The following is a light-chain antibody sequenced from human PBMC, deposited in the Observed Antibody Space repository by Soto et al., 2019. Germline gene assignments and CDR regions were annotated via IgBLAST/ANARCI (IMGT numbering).Light chain of an antibody. CDR1: QSVSSN. V-gene: IGKV3-15*01. J-gene: IGKJ5*01. Sequence: EIVMPQSPATLSVSPGERATLSCRASQSVSSNLAWYQQKPGQAPRLLIYGASTRATGIPARFSGSGSGTEFTLTISSLQSADFAVYYCQQYNNWPRITFGQGTRLEIK. CDR2: GAS. CDR3: QQYNNWPRIT.